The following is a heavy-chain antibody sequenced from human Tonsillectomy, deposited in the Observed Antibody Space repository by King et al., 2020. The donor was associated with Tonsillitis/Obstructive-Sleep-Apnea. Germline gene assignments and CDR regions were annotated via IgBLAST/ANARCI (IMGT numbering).Heavy chain of an antibody. Sequence: QLVQSGAEVKKPGASVKVSCKASGYTFTGYYMHWVRQAPGQGLEWMGRINPNSGGTNYAQNFQGRVTMTRDTSISTAYMELSRLRSDDTAVYYCATYYYDYIWGSYRSTDAFDIWGQGTMVTVSS. CDR1: GYTFTGYY. D-gene: IGHD3-16*02. J-gene: IGHJ3*02. CDR3: ATYYYDYIWGSYRSTDAFDI. V-gene: IGHV1-2*06. CDR2: INPNSGGT.